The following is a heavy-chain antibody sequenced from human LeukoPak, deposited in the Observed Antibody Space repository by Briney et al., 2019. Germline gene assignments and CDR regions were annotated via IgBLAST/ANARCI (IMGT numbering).Heavy chain of an antibody. CDR1: GYSFSTYG. CDR3: ASGGDYYDSSGYYVPVY. D-gene: IGHD3-22*01. CDR2: ISAYNGNT. Sequence: ASVKVSCKASGYSFSTYGISWVRQAPGQGLEWMGWISAYNGNTNYAQKLQGRVTITADESTSTAYMELSSLRSEDTAVYYCASGGDYYDSSGYYVPVYWGQGTLVTVSS. V-gene: IGHV1-18*01. J-gene: IGHJ4*02.